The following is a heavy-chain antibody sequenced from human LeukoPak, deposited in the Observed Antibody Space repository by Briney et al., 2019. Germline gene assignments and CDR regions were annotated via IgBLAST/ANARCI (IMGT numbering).Heavy chain of an antibody. D-gene: IGHD3-3*02. CDR2: INHSGST. J-gene: IGHJ4*02. CDR3: ARGLPFSPAFDY. CDR1: SGSFSGYY. V-gene: IGHV4-34*01. Sequence: PSETLSLTCAVYSGSFSGYYWSWIRQPPGKGLEWIGEINHSGSTNYNPSLKSRVTISVDTSKNQFSLKLSSVTAADTAVYYCARGLPFSPAFDYWGQGTLVTVSS.